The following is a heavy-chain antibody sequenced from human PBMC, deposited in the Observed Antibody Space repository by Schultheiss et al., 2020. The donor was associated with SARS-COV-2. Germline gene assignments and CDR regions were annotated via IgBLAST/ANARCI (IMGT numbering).Heavy chain of an antibody. CDR2: MHYSGGT. Sequence: SQTLSLTCTVSGASVSSGTYHWSWIRQPPGKRMEWIGSMHYSGGTNYNPSLKSRVTISVDTSKNQFSLKLSSVTAADTAVYYCARGVGYYDFWSGYYTHYYYGMDVWGQGTTVTVSS. CDR1: GASVSSGTYH. D-gene: IGHD3-3*01. CDR3: ARGVGYYDFWSGYYTHYYYGMDV. J-gene: IGHJ6*02. V-gene: IGHV4-61*01.